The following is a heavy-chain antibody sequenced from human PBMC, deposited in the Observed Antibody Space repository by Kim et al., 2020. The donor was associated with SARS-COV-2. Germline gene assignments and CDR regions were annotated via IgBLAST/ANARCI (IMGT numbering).Heavy chain of an antibody. CDR1: GGSVSSGSYY. Sequence: SETLSLTCTVSGGSVSSGSYYWSWIRQPPGKGLEWIGYIYYSGSTNYNPSLKSRVTISVDTSKNQFSLKLSSVTAADTAVYYCARNRPYYFDYWGQGTLV. CDR2: IYYSGST. V-gene: IGHV4-61*01. J-gene: IGHJ4*02. CDR3: ARNRPYYFDY.